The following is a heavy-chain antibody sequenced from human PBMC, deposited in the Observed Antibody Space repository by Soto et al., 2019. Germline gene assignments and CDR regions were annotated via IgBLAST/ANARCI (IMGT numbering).Heavy chain of an antibody. CDR1: GFTFSSYG. Sequence: QVQLVESGGGVVQPGRSLRLSCAASGFTFSSYGMHWVRQAPGKGLEWVAVIWYDGSNKYYADSVKGRFTISRDNSKNTLYLQMNSLRAEDTAVYYCARGSSGWPFDYWGQGTLVTVSS. CDR3: ARGSSGWPFDY. J-gene: IGHJ4*02. CDR2: IWYDGSNK. D-gene: IGHD6-19*01. V-gene: IGHV3-33*01.